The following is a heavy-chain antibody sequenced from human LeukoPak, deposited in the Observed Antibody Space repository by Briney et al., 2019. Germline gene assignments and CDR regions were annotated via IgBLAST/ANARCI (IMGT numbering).Heavy chain of an antibody. V-gene: IGHV3-23*01. Sequence: PGGSLRLSCVASGFTFSIYGMSWVRQAPGKGLEWLSSITNSGSNTYYADSVKGRFTISRDNSKSTLSLQMNSLGADDTAVYYCAKGSKGFDYWGQGTLVTVSS. CDR3: AKGSKGFDY. CDR2: ITNSGSNT. CDR1: GFTFSIYG. J-gene: IGHJ4*02.